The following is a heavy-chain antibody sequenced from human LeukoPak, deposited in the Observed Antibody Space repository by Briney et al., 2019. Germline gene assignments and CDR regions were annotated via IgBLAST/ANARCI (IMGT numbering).Heavy chain of an antibody. CDR1: GASISSGWW. D-gene: IGHD4-17*01. V-gene: IGHV4-4*02. CDR2: IHRDGTT. J-gene: IGHJ4*02. Sequence: SGTLSLTCAVSGASISSGWWWSWVRQPPGKGLEWIGEIHRDGTTHYNPSLKSRVTISVDKSKNQFSLMLASVTAADTAVYYCARNGYYSADYWGQGTLVTVSS. CDR3: ARNGYYSADY.